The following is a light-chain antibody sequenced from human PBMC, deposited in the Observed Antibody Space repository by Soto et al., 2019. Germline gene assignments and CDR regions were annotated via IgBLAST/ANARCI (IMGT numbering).Light chain of an antibody. CDR1: QSVLYSSNNKNY. CDR2: WAS. CDR3: QQYYSTPPT. V-gene: IGKV4-1*01. J-gene: IGKJ1*01. Sequence: DIVMTQSPDSLAVSLGERATINCKSSQSVLYSSNNKNYLAWYQQKPGQPPKLLIYWASTRESGVPDRFSGSGSGTDFTLTISSPQAEDVAVYYCQQYYSTPPTFGQGTEVEIK.